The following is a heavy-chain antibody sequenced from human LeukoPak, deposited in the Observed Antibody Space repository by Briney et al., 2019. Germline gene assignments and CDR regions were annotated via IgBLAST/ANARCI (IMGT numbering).Heavy chain of an antibody. Sequence: SETLSLTCTVSGVSISSYYWSWIRQPAGKGLEWIGRIHTSGSTNYKSSLKSRVTISVDTSKNQFSLKLSSVTAADTAVYYCARNGYSYGFGYWGQGTLVTVSS. J-gene: IGHJ4*02. CDR3: ARNGYSYGFGY. CDR1: GVSISSYY. V-gene: IGHV4-4*07. D-gene: IGHD5-18*01. CDR2: IHTSGST.